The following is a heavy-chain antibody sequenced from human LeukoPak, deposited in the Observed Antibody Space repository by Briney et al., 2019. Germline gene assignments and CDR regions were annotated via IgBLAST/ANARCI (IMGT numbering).Heavy chain of an antibody. J-gene: IGHJ6*02. V-gene: IGHV3-74*01. CDR1: GFTFSSYW. D-gene: IGHD1-26*01. CDR3: ARVRVGATYTLGYYGMDV. CDR2: INSDGSST. Sequence: GGSLRLSCAASGFTFSSYWMHWVRQAPGKGLVWVSRINSDGSSTSYADSVKGRFTISRDNAKNTLYLQMNSLRAEDTAVYYCARVRVGATYTLGYYGMDVWGQGTTVTVSS.